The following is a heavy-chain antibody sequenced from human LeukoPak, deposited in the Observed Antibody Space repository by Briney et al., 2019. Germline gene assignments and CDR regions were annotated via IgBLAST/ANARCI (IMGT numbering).Heavy chain of an antibody. J-gene: IGHJ5*02. CDR2: INHSGST. V-gene: IGHV4-34*01. CDR3: ARSIVGANWFDP. D-gene: IGHD1-26*01. Sequence: SETLSLTRAVYGGSFSGYYWSWIPQPPGKGLEWIGEINHSGSTNYNPSLKSRVTISVDTSKNQFSLNLSSVTAADTAVYYCARSIVGANWFDPWGQGTLVTVSS. CDR1: GGSFSGYY.